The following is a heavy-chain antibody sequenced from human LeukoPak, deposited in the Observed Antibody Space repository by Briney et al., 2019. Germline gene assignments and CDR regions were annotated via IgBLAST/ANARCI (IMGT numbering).Heavy chain of an antibody. V-gene: IGHV3-7*01. Sequence: GGSLRLSCAASGFTFSSYWMSWVRQAPGKGLEWVANIRQDGSVQNYVDSVKGRFTISRDNSKNTLYLQMNSLRAEDTAVYYCAKGFSGMYSNFDYWGQGTLVTVSS. CDR3: AKGFSGMYSNFDY. D-gene: IGHD1-26*01. CDR2: IRQDGSVQ. J-gene: IGHJ4*02. CDR1: GFTFSSYW.